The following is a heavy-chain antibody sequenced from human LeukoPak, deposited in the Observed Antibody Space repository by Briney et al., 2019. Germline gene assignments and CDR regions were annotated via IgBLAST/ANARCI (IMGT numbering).Heavy chain of an antibody. CDR3: ARLLTELSIAVAGTGPRGYYYYGMDV. CDR1: GYTFTGYY. V-gene: IGHV1-46*01. CDR2: INPSGGST. D-gene: IGHD6-19*01. Sequence: ASVKVSCKASGYTFTGYYMHWVRQAPGQGLEWMGIINPSGGSTSYAQKFQGRVTMTRDTSTSTVYMELSSLRSEDTAVYYCARLLTELSIAVAGTGPRGYYYYGMDVWGQGTTVTVSS. J-gene: IGHJ6*02.